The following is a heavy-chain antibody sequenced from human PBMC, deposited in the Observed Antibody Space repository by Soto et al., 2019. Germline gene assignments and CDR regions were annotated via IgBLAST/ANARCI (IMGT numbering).Heavy chain of an antibody. CDR1: GFTFGDYA. J-gene: IGHJ4*02. CDR2: IRSKAYGGTT. CDR3: TRGCIAARPGVLDY. V-gene: IGHV3-49*04. D-gene: IGHD6-6*01. Sequence: GGSLRLSCTASGFTFGDYAMSWVRQAPGKGLEWVGFIRSKAYGGTTEYAASVKGRFTISRDDSKSIAYLQMNSLKTEDTAVYYCTRGCIAARPGVLDYWGQGTLVTVS.